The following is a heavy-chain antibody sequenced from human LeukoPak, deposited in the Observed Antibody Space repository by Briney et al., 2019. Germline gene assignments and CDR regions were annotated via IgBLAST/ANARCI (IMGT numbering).Heavy chain of an antibody. D-gene: IGHD3-3*01. CDR2: ISYDGSIK. CDR1: GFTFRSHA. Sequence: GRSLRLSCAASGFTFRSHAMHWVRQAPGKGLEWVSFISYDGSIKYYADSVKGRFTISRDNSKNTVYLQMNSLRAEDTAVYYCTRDGDFWSAQGAFDIWGQGTMVTVSS. J-gene: IGHJ3*02. V-gene: IGHV3-30-3*01. CDR3: TRDGDFWSAQGAFDI.